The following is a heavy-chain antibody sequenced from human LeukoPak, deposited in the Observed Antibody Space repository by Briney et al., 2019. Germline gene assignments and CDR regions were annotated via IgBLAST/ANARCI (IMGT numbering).Heavy chain of an antibody. CDR1: GFTVSSNS. CDR3: AKDTAVGGSPYYFEY. D-gene: IGHD6-19*01. J-gene: IGHJ4*02. CDR2: IYSGGST. Sequence: GGSLRLSCTVSGFTVSSNSMSWVRQAPGKGLEWVSVIYSGGSTYYADSVKGRFTISRDNSKNTLYLQMNSLRAEDTAVYYCAKDTAVGGSPYYFEYWGQGTLVTVSS. V-gene: IGHV3-53*01.